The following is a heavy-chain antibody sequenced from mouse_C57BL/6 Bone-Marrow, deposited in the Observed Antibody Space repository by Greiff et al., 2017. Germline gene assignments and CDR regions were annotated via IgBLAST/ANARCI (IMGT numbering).Heavy chain of an antibody. Sequence: QVHVKQPGAELVRPGASVKLSCKASGYTFTSYWMHWVKQRPGQGLEWIGMIHPNSGSTNYNEKFKSKATLTVDKSSSTAYMQLSSLTSEDSAVYYCARGGYFDYWGQGTTLTVSS. CDR3: ARGGYFDY. V-gene: IGHV1-64*01. CDR1: GYTFTSYW. J-gene: IGHJ2*01. CDR2: IHPNSGST.